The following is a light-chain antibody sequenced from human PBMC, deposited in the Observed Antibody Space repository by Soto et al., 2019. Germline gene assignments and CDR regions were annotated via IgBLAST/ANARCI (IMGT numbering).Light chain of an antibody. CDR1: QNINRY. J-gene: IGKJ3*01. CDR3: QESYSTPFN. CDR2: AAS. V-gene: IGKV1-39*01. Sequence: DIQMTQSPSSLSASVGDRVTISCRASQNINRYLNWYQKKPGTAPKLLIYAASSLQSGVPSRFSGSGSGTVFTLTISSLQREDFATYYCQESYSTPFNFGPGTKVDIK.